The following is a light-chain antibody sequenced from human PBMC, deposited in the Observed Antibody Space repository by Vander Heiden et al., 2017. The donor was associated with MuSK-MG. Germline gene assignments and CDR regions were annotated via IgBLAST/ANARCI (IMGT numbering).Light chain of an antibody. J-gene: IGKJ3*01. V-gene: IGKV3-20*01. Sequence: EIVLTQSPGTLSLSPGERATLSCRASQSVSSSYLAWYQQKPGHAPRLLIYGASSRATGIPDRFSGSGSGTDFTRTISRLEPEDFAVYYCQQDGSSPFTFGHGTKVDIK. CDR2: GAS. CDR1: QSVSSSY. CDR3: QQDGSSPFT.